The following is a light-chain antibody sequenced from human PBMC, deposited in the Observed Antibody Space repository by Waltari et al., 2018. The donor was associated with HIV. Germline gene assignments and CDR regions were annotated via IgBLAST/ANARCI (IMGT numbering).Light chain of an antibody. Sequence: DIVMTQSPLSLPGTPGEPASISFRSSQSLLHRSGYDYLDWYLQKPGQSPQLLIYLSSKRAFGVPDRFSGIGSGTDFTLKISRVEAEDVGVYYCMQALETPPTFGQGTKLEIK. CDR1: QSLLHRSGYDY. V-gene: IGKV2-28*01. CDR2: LSS. J-gene: IGKJ2*01. CDR3: MQALETPPT.